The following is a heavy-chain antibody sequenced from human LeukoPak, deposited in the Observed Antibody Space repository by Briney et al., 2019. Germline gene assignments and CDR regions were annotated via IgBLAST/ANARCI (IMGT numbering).Heavy chain of an antibody. J-gene: IGHJ3*02. V-gene: IGHV4-59*02. CDR2: IFYVGST. D-gene: IGHD3-22*01. CDR1: GDSVGSHY. CDR3: ARDYYDSRGEAFDI. Sequence: PSETLSLTCTVSGDSVGSHYWSWIRQSPGKGLEWIGYIFYVGSTNYNPSLKSRVTISVDTSKNQFSLKLNSVTAADTAVYYCARDYYDSRGEAFDIWGQGTMVTVSS.